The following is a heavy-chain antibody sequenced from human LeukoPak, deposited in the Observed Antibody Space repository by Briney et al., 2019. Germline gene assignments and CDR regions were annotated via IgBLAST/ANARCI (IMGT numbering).Heavy chain of an antibody. V-gene: IGHV4-30-4*01. J-gene: IGHJ5*02. D-gene: IGHD2-2*01. Sequence: PSETLSLTCTVSGGSICSGDYYWRWIRQPPGKGLEWIGHIYYSENTHYNPSLKSRVTISVDTSKNQFSLNVSSVTAADTAVYYCAREGCSSTSCYGAFDPWGQGILVTVSS. CDR3: AREGCSSTSCYGAFDP. CDR2: IYYSENT. CDR1: GGSICSGDYY.